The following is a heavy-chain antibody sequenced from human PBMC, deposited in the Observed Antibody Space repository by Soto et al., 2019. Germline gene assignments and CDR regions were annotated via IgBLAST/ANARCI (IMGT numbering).Heavy chain of an antibody. Sequence: SQTLSLTCAVSGGSMSSSNWWGWVRQPPGKGLEWIGEIYHSGSTNYNPSLKSRVTISVDKSKNQFSLKLSSVTAADTAVYYCAREGYYDSSGYTASTRWGQGNLVTVS. V-gene: IGHV4-4*02. CDR1: GGSMSSSNW. CDR2: IYHSGST. D-gene: IGHD3-22*01. CDR3: AREGYYDSSGYTASTR. J-gene: IGHJ4*02.